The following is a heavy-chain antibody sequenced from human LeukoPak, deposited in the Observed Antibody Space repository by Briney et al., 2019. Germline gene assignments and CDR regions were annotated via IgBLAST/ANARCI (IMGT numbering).Heavy chain of an antibody. CDR3: ATHSGTPGGGDTFDI. CDR1: GFTLSSYN. Sequence: GGSLRLSCAASGFTLSSYNMNWVRQAPGKGLEWVSHISSSSTTIYYADSVKGRFTISRDNAKNSLYLQMNSLRAEDTAVYYCATHSGTPGGGDTFDIWGQGAMVTVSS. J-gene: IGHJ3*02. D-gene: IGHD3-10*01. V-gene: IGHV3-48*01. CDR2: ISSSSTTI.